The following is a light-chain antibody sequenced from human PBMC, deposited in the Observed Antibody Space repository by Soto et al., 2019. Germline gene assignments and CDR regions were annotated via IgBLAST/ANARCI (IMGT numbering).Light chain of an antibody. CDR1: QSLRSRY. CDR2: GAS. Sequence: EIVLTQSPGTLSLSPGERATLSCRASQSLRSRYLAWYQQRPGQAPRLLIYGASSRATGIPDGFSGSGSGTDFTLTISRLEPEDFAVYYCQQYGNSPLTFGGGTKVEIK. CDR3: QQYGNSPLT. J-gene: IGKJ4*01. V-gene: IGKV3-20*01.